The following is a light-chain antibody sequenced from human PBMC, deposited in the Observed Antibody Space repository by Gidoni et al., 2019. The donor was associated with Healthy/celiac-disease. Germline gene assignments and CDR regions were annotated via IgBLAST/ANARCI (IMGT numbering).Light chain of an antibody. CDR1: QSVSSN. V-gene: IGKV3-15*01. CDR3: QQYNNWPPYT. J-gene: IGKJ2*01. Sequence: EIVMTQSPATLSVSPGERATLSCRASQSVSSNLAWYQQKPGQAPRLLIYGASTRATGIPARFSGSVSGTEFTLTISSLQSEDFAVYYCQQYNNWPPYTFGQXTKLEIK. CDR2: GAS.